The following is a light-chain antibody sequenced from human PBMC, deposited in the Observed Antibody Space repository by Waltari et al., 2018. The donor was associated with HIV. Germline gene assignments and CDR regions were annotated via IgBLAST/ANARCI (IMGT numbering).Light chain of an antibody. J-gene: IGKJ2*01. Sequence: EIVLTQSPATLSLSPGDRANLSCRASQSLNNYLAWYQQRPGQPPRLLIYDSSNRAAGIPARFSGSGSGTDFTLTISSLEPEDFAVYYCQQRSIWPRTFGQGTKLEIK. CDR1: QSLNNY. V-gene: IGKV3-11*01. CDR3: QQRSIWPRT. CDR2: DSS.